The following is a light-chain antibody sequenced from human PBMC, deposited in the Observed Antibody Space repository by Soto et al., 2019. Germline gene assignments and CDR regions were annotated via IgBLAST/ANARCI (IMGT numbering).Light chain of an antibody. CDR3: QQYNTWPPGT. CDR1: QSVSSN. CDR2: GAS. Sequence: EIVMTQSPATLSVSPGERATLSCRASQSVSSNLAWYQQKPGQAPRLLIYGASTRATGIPARFSGSGFGTEFTLTISSLQSEDFEVYYCQQYNTWPPGTFGQGPKVEIK. J-gene: IGKJ1*01. V-gene: IGKV3-15*01.